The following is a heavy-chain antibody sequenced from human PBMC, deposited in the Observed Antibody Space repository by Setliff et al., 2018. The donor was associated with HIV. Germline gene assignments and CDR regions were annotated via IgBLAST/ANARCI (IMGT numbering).Heavy chain of an antibody. CDR2: IHYSGAT. Sequence: PSETLSLTCTVSGGSISSHYWIWIRQPPGKGLEWIGYIHYSGATIYNPFLKSRVTISLDTSRTQFSLRLSSVTAADTAVYYCARHSPNVGVRGDAFDIWGQGTVVTVSS. V-gene: IGHV4-59*08. CDR3: ARHSPNVGVRGDAFDI. J-gene: IGHJ3*02. D-gene: IGHD2-8*01. CDR1: GGSISSHY.